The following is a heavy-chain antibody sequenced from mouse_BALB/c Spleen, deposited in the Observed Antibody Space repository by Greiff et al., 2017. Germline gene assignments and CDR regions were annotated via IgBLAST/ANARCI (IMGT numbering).Heavy chain of an antibody. J-gene: IGHJ4*01. Sequence: VKLQESGAELAKPGASVKMSCKASGYTFTSYWMHWVKQRPGQGLEWIGYINPSTGYTEYKQKFKDKATLTADKSSSTAYMQLSSLTSEDSAVYYCARRAFYYAMDYWGQGTSVTVSS. CDR3: ARRAFYYAMDY. CDR2: INPSTGYT. V-gene: IGHV1-7*01. CDR1: GYTFTSYW.